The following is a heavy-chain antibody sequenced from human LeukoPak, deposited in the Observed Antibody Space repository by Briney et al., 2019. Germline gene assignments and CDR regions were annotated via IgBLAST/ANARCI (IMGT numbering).Heavy chain of an antibody. J-gene: IGHJ4*02. CDR1: GYTFTGYY. CDR3: ATSRGYCSSTSCRDDCYFDY. Sequence: GASVKVSCKASGYTFTGYYMHWVRQAPGQGLEWMGWINPNSGGTNYAQKFQGRVTMTRDTSISTAYMELSRLRSDDTAVYYCATSRGYCSSTSCRDDCYFDYWGQGTLVTVSS. CDR2: INPNSGGT. V-gene: IGHV1-2*02. D-gene: IGHD2-2*01.